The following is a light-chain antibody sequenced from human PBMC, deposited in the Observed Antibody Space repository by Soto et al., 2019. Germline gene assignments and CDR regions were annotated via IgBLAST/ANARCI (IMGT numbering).Light chain of an antibody. CDR3: AAWDDSLIGWV. Sequence: QSVLTQPPLVSGTPGQRVIISCSGRSSNIGSQTVNWYQQLPGMAPKLLMYSNNQRPAGVPDRFSGSKSGTSASLAISGLQSEDESVYYCAAWDDSLIGWVFGGGTKSPS. CDR1: SSNIGSQT. CDR2: SNN. V-gene: IGLV1-44*01. J-gene: IGLJ3*02.